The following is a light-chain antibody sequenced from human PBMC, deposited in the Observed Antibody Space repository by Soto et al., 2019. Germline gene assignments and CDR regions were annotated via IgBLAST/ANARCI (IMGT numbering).Light chain of an antibody. Sequence: QSVLTQPASVSGPPGQSITISCTGTSSDVGGYNYVSWYQQHPGKAPKLMIYEVSNRPSGVSNRFSGSKSGNTASLTISGLQAEDEADYYCSSYTSSSTVVFGGGTKLTVL. V-gene: IGLV2-14*01. CDR2: EVS. CDR3: SSYTSSSTVV. CDR1: SSDVGGYNY. J-gene: IGLJ2*01.